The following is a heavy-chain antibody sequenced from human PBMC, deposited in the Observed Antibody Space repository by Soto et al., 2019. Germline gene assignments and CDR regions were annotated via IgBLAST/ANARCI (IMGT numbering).Heavy chain of an antibody. CDR2: IVVGSGNT. CDR3: AALGATTGGDFDY. V-gene: IGHV1-58*02. D-gene: IGHD1-26*01. Sequence: GASVKVSCKASGFTFTSSAMQWVRQARGQRLEWIGWIVVGSGNTNYAQKFQERVTITRDMSTSTAYMELSSLRSEDTAVYYCAALGATTGGDFDYWGQGTLVTVSS. J-gene: IGHJ4*02. CDR1: GFTFTSSA.